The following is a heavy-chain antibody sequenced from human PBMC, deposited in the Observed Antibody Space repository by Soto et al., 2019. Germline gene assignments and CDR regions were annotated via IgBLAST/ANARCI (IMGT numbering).Heavy chain of an antibody. CDR3: AKGVVVPAAMGY. D-gene: IGHD2-2*01. V-gene: IGHV3-30*18. Sequence: LRLSCAASGFTFSSYGMHWVRQAPGKGLEWVAVISYDGSNKYYADSVKGRFTISRDNSKNTLYLQMNSLRAEDTAVYYCAKGVVVPAAMGYWGQGTLVTVSS. CDR1: GFTFSSYG. CDR2: ISYDGSNK. J-gene: IGHJ4*02.